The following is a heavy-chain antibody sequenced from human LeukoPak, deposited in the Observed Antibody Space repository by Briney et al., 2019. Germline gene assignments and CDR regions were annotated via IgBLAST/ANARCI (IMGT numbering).Heavy chain of an antibody. J-gene: IGHJ4*02. V-gene: IGHV3-48*04. Sequence: GGSLRLSCAAPGFTFDSYSMSWVRQAPGKGLEWVSYITSGSSTIYYPDSVKGRFTISRDNAKNSLYLQMNSLRAEDTAVYYCARPLRESGYFYFDYWGQGTLVTVSS. CDR1: GFTFDSYS. CDR3: ARPLRESGYFYFDY. CDR2: ITSGSSTI. D-gene: IGHD3-3*01.